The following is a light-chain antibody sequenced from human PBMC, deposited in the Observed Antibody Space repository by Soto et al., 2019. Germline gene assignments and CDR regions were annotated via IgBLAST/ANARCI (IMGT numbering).Light chain of an antibody. CDR2: EVS. CDR3: SSYAGSNNFVV. Sequence: QSALTQPPSASGSPGQSVTISCTGTSSDVGGYNYVSWYQQHPGKTPKLMIYEVSKRPSGVRDRFSGSTSGNTASLTVSGLQAEDEADYYCSSYAGSNNFVVFGGGTKLTVL. J-gene: IGLJ2*01. CDR1: SSDVGGYNY. V-gene: IGLV2-8*01.